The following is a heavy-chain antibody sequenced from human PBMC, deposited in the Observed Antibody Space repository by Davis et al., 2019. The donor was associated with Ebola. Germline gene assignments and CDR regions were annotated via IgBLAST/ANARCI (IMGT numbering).Heavy chain of an antibody. CDR3: ASLRRTITGMDDGFDI. V-gene: IGHV5-51*01. CDR1: GYSFTTYW. CDR2: IYPGDSDT. D-gene: IGHD1-20*01. Sequence: GESLKISCKGSGYSFTTYWIGWVRQIPGKGLEWMGIIYPGDSDTRYSPSFQGQVTISADKSISTAYLQWSSLKASDTAMYYCASLRRTITGMDDGFDIWGQGTMVTVSA. J-gene: IGHJ3*02.